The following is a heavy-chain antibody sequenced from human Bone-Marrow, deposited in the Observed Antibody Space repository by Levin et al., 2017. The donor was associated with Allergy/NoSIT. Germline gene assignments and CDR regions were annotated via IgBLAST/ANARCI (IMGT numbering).Heavy chain of an antibody. J-gene: IGHJ4*02. D-gene: IGHD6-13*01. CDR1: GFPFSHYW. CDR2: IKPDGSAK. V-gene: IGHV3-7*04. CDR3: ARPITLTATGNS. Sequence: LSLTCAASGFPFSHYWMSWVRQAPGKGLEWVANIKPDGSAKNYVDSVTGRFTISRDNAKNSLYLQMNSLRAEDTAVYFCARPITLTATGNSWGQGTLVTVSS.